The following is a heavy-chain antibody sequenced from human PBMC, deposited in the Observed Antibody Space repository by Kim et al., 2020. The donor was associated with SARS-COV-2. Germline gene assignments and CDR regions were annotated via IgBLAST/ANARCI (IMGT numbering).Heavy chain of an antibody. J-gene: IGHJ4*02. D-gene: IGHD6-13*01. Sequence: DSVKCRFTISRDNAKNSLYLQMNSLRDEDTSVYYCASNPGIAAAGAFDYWGQGTLVTVSS. CDR3: ASNPGIAAAGAFDY. V-gene: IGHV3-48*02.